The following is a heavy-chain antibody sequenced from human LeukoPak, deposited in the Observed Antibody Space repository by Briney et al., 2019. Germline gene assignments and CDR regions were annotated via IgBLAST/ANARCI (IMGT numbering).Heavy chain of an antibody. Sequence: SETLSLTCTVSGGSISSYYWSWIRQPPGKGLEWIGYIYYSGSTNYNPSLKSRVTISVDTSKNQFSLKLSSVTAADTAVYYCVTLPGYYYGMDVWGQGTTVTVSS. CDR1: GGSISSYY. V-gene: IGHV4-59*08. CDR3: VTLPGYYYGMDV. CDR2: IYYSGST. J-gene: IGHJ6*02.